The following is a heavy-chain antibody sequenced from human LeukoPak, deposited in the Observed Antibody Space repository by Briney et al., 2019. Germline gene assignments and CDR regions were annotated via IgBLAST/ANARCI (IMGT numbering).Heavy chain of an antibody. D-gene: IGHD6-19*01. Sequence: KPSETPSLTCSVSGGSISSSSYYWGWIRQPPGKGLEWIGSIYYSGSTYYNPSLKSRVTISVDTSKNQFSLKLSSVTAADTAVYYCARQSSGLDYWGQGTLVTVSS. CDR3: ARQSSGLDY. CDR2: IYYSGST. CDR1: GGSISSSSYY. J-gene: IGHJ4*02. V-gene: IGHV4-39*01.